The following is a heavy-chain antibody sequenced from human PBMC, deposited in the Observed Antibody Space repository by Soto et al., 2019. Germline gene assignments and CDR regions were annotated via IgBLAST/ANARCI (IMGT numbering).Heavy chain of an antibody. V-gene: IGHV4-34*01. CDR2: ISHSGTT. J-gene: IGHJ4*02. CDR1: GGSFTGYY. D-gene: IGHD6-13*01. CDR3: ARNGGNTWYYFDS. Sequence: QVQLQQWGAGLLKPSETLSLTRAVNGGSFTGYYGAWIRQSPEKGLEWIGEISHSGTTKYNPSLKSRVTISVDTSKNQFSLKLSSVTAADTGMYYCARNGGNTWYYFDSWGQGTVVTVSS.